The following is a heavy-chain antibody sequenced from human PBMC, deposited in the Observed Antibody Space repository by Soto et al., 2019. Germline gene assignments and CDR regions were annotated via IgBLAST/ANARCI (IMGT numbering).Heavy chain of an antibody. V-gene: IGHV3-9*01. D-gene: IGHD2-8*02. J-gene: IGHJ5*02. CDR2: ISWNGDAV. CDR1: GFIFDDYA. CDR3: ASFPLSGARFAS. Sequence: EVQLVESGGGLVQPGRSLRLSCAASGFIFDDYAIHWVRRAPGKGLEWVSGISWNGDAVGYADAVKGRFTFSRDNAKNSLYVQMDCLRAEDTALYRCASFPLSGARFASWGQGTMVTVSS.